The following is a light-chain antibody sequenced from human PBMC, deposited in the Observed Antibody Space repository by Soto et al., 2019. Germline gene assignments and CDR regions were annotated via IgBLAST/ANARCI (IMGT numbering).Light chain of an antibody. V-gene: IGKV1-5*01. CDR2: DAS. CDR1: QSISTW. Sequence: DIQMTQSPSTLSASAGDTVTITCRASQSISTWLAWYQQKPGKAPKLLIFDASSLKGGVPSRFSGSGSGTDFTLTISSLEPEDFAVYYCQQRSNWLTFGGGTKVDNK. J-gene: IGKJ4*01. CDR3: QQRSNWLT.